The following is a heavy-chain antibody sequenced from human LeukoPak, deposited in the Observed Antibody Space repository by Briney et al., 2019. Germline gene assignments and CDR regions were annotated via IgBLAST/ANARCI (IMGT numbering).Heavy chain of an antibody. CDR1: EGTFSTNA. Sequence: SVKVSCRASEGTFSTNAISGVRRAPGQGLEGMGRIIPIIGIANYAQKFQGRVTITADKSTSTAYMELSSLRAADTAMYHCARGESSSWYGPKDVWCQGTTVTVSS. V-gene: IGHV1-69*04. CDR3: ARGESSSWYGPKDV. J-gene: IGHJ6*02. D-gene: IGHD6-13*01. CDR2: IIPIIGIA.